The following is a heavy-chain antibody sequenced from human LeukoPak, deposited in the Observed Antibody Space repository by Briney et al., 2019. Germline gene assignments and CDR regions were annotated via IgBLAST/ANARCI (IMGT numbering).Heavy chain of an antibody. CDR2: ISSSISYT. Sequence: GGSLRLSCAASGFTFSDYYMSWIRQAPGKGLEWLSYISSSISYTNYADSVKGRFTISRDNAKNSLYLQMNSLRAEDTAAYYCARNWGYAFDIWGQGTMVTVSS. J-gene: IGHJ3*02. CDR3: ARNWGYAFDI. V-gene: IGHV3-11*03. CDR1: GFTFSDYY. D-gene: IGHD7-27*01.